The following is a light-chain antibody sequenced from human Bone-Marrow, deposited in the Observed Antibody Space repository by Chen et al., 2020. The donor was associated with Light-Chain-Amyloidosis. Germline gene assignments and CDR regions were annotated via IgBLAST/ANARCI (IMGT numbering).Light chain of an antibody. CDR1: SGSIATNY. J-gene: IGLJ3*02. CDR2: EDD. Sequence: NFMLTQPHSVSESPGKTVIIPCTRSSGSIATNYVQWYQQRPGSSPTTVIYEDDQRPSGVPDRFSGSIDRSSNSASLTISGLKTEDESDYYCQSYQGSSQGVFGGGTKLTVL. CDR3: QSYQGSSQGV. V-gene: IGLV6-57*01.